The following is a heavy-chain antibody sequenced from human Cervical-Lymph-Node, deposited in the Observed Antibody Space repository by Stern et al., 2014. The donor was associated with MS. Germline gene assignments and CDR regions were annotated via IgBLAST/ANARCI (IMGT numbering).Heavy chain of an antibody. V-gene: IGHV1-46*03. CDR3: ASLPEYYYDSSGYSS. CDR1: GYTFTSYY. CDR2: INPSGGST. D-gene: IGHD3-22*01. Sequence: VQLLQSGAEVKKPGASVKVSCKASGYTFTSYYMHWVRQAPGQGLEWMGIINPSGGSTSYAQKFQGRVTMTRDTSTSTVYMELSSLRSEDTAVYYCASLPEYYYDSSGYSSWGQGTLVTVSS. J-gene: IGHJ5*02.